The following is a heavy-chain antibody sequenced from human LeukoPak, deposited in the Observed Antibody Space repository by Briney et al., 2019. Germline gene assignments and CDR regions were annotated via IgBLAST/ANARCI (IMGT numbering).Heavy chain of an antibody. Sequence: ASVKVSCKASGYSFISCDISWVRQAPGQGLEWMGWISVYNGYTNYAQKLQGRVTMTTDTSTSTAYMELRSLRSDDTAVYYCASSIQYDYWGQGTLVTVSS. CDR2: ISVYNGYT. CDR1: GYSFISCD. CDR3: ASSIQYDY. J-gene: IGHJ4*02. D-gene: IGHD4-11*01. V-gene: IGHV1-18*01.